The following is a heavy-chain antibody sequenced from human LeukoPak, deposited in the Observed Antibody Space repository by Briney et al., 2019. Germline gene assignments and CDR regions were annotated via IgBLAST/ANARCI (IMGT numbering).Heavy chain of an antibody. CDR1: GFTFSSYA. J-gene: IGHJ4*02. D-gene: IGHD6-19*01. CDR3: ARGGSGWAY. CDR2: ISYDGSNK. Sequence: GGSLRLSCAASGFTFSSYAMHWVRQAPGKGLEWVAVISYDGSNKYYADSVKGRFTISRDNSKNTLYLQMNSLRAEDTAAYYCARGGSGWAYWGQGTLVTVSS. V-gene: IGHV3-30-3*01.